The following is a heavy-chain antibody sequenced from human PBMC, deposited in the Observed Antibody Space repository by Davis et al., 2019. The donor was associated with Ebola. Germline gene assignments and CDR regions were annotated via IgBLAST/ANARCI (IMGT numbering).Heavy chain of an antibody. CDR2: IYYTGST. J-gene: IGHJ4*02. CDR3: ARHLMDWMPGVTAGYSRPLDY. V-gene: IGHV4-39*01. Sequence: MPSETLSLTCTVSGGSITSISYFCGWIRQPPGKGLEWIGSIYYTGSTYYNPSLKSRVTLSVDRPKNQVSLKLTSVIAADAAKYYCARHLMDWMPGVTAGYSRPLDYWGQGALVSVSS. CDR1: GGSITSISYF. D-gene: IGHD2-21*02.